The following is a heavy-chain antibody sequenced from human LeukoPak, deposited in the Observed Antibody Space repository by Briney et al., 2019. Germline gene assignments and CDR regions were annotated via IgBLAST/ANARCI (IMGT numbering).Heavy chain of an antibody. CDR2: ISSSSSYI. J-gene: IGHJ4*02. V-gene: IGHV3-21*01. D-gene: IGHD3-22*01. Sequence: PGGSLRLSCAASGFTFSSYSMNWVRQAPGKGLEWVSSISSSSSYIYYADSVKGRFTISRDNAKNSLYLQMSSLRAEDTAVYYCARDYDSSGFFWLDYWGQGTLVTVSS. CDR3: ARDYDSSGFFWLDY. CDR1: GFTFSSYS.